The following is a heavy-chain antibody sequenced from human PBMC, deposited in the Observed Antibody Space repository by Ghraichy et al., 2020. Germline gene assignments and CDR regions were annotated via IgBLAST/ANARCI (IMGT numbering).Heavy chain of an antibody. J-gene: IGHJ4*02. D-gene: IGHD3-22*01. Sequence: SQTLSLTCTVSGGSISSGGYYWSWIRQHPGKGLEWIGYIYYSGSTYYNPSLKSRVTISVDTSKNQFSLKLSSVTAADTAVYYCARATTYDSSGYSLRFDYWGQGTLVTVSS. CDR3: ARATTYDSSGYSLRFDY. V-gene: IGHV4-31*03. CDR1: GGSISSGGYY. CDR2: IYYSGST.